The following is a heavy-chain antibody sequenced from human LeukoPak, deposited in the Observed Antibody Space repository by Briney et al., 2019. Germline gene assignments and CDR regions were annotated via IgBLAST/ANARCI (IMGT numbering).Heavy chain of an antibody. V-gene: IGHV3-30*18. CDR2: ISYDGSNK. Sequence: GRSLRLSCAASGFTFSSYGMRWVRQAPGKGLEWVAVISYDGSNKYYADSVKGRFTISRDNSKNTLYLQMNSLRAEDTAVYYCAKDRYDSSGFDYWGQGTLVTVSS. CDR1: GFTFSSYG. D-gene: IGHD3-22*01. CDR3: AKDRYDSSGFDY. J-gene: IGHJ4*02.